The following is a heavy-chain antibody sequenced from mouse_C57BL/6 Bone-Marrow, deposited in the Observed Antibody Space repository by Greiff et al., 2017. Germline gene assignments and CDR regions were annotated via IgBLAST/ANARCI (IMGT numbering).Heavy chain of an antibody. CDR1: GFTFSDYG. CDR2: ISSGSSTI. J-gene: IGHJ3*01. D-gene: IGHD4-1*01. Sequence: VQLKESGGGLVKPGGSLKLSCAASGFTFSDYGMHWVRQAPEKGLEWVAYISSGSSTIYYADTVKGRFTISRDNAKNTLFLQMTSLRSEDTAMYYCARSVLTGMFAYWGQGTLVTVSA. CDR3: ARSVLTGMFAY. V-gene: IGHV5-17*01.